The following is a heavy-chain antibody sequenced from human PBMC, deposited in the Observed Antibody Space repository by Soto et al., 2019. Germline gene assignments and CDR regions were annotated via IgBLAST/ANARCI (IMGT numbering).Heavy chain of an antibody. D-gene: IGHD2-2*01. Sequence: ASVKVSCKASGYTFTGYYMHWVRQAPGQGLEWMGWINPNSGGTNYAQKFQGRVTMTRDTSISTAYMELSRLRSDDTAVYYRARGPSIVVVPAAPYNWFDPWGQGTLVTVSS. CDR2: INPNSGGT. CDR1: GYTFTGYY. J-gene: IGHJ5*02. V-gene: IGHV1-2*02. CDR3: ARGPSIVVVPAAPYNWFDP.